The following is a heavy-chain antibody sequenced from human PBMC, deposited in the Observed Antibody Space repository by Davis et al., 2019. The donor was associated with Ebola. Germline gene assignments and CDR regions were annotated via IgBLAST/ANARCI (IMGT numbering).Heavy chain of an antibody. J-gene: IGHJ5*02. CDR1: GGSFSGYY. V-gene: IGHV4-34*01. CDR3: ASVAPAAGRFDP. CDR2: INHSGST. Sequence: GSLRLSCAVYGGSFSGYYWSWIRQPPGKGLEWIGEINHSGSTNYNPSLKSRVTISVDTSKNQFSLKLSSVTAADTAVYYCASVAPAAGRFDPWGQGTLVTVSS. D-gene: IGHD2-2*01.